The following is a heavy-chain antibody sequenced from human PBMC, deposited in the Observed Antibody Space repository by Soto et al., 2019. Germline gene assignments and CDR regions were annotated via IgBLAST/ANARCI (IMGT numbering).Heavy chain of an antibody. CDR3: AKAQEMATINYFDY. J-gene: IGHJ4*02. CDR1: GFTFSSYA. Sequence: GGSLRLSCAASGFTFSSYAMSWVRQAPGKGLEWVSAISGSGGSTYYADSVKGRFTISRDNSKNTLYLQMNSLRAEDTAAYYCAKAQEMATINYFDYWGQGTLVTVSS. V-gene: IGHV3-23*01. CDR2: ISGSGGST. D-gene: IGHD5-12*01.